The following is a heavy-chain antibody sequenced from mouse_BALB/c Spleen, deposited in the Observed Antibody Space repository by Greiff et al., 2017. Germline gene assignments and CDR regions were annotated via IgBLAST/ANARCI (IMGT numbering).Heavy chain of an antibody. D-gene: IGHD1-1*01. Sequence: EVQRVESGGGLVQPGGSRKLSCAASGFTFSSFGMHWVRQAPEKGLEWVAYISSGSSTIYYADTVKGRFTISRDNPKNTLFLQMTSLRSEDTAMYYCASDGSSGDYWGQGTTLTVSS. J-gene: IGHJ2*01. CDR3: ASDGSSGDY. CDR1: GFTFSSFG. CDR2: ISSGSSTI. V-gene: IGHV5-17*02.